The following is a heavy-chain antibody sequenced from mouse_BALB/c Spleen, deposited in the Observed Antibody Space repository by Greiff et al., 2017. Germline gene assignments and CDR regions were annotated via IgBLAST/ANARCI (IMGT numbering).Heavy chain of an antibody. J-gene: IGHJ2*01. CDR3: ARQGTGYFDY. V-gene: IGHV5-9-3*01. CDR2: ISSGGSYT. Sequence: EVKVVESGGGLVKPGGSLKLSCAASGFTFSSYAMSWVRQTPEKRLEWVATISSGGSYTYYPDSVKGRFTISRDNAKNTLYLQMSSLRSEDTAMYYCARQGTGYFDYWGQGTTLTVSS. CDR1: GFTFSSYA. D-gene: IGHD4-1*01.